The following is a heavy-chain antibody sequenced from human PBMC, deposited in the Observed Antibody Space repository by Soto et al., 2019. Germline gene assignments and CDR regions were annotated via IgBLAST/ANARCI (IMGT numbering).Heavy chain of an antibody. CDR1: GGSINNGYYY. CDR2: IYNIGST. V-gene: IGHV4-30-4*01. D-gene: IGHD3-10*01. Sequence: SETLSLTCIVSGGSINNGYYYWSWIRQPPGKGLEWIGHIYNIGSTYSIPSLKSRVTMSIDTSNNQFSLKLTSVTAADTAVFYCARGPSSDKVDYWGQGTLVTVSS. CDR3: ARGPSSDKVDY. J-gene: IGHJ4*02.